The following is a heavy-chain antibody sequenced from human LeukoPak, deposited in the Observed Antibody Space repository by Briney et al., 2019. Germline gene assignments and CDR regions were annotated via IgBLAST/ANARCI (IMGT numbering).Heavy chain of an antibody. CDR2: INPGGGST. Sequence: GASVKVSCKASGYTFTSYYMHWVRQAPGQGLEWMGIINPGGGSTSYAQKFQGRVTMTRDTSTSTVYMELSSLRSEDTAVYYCARDPRKELAAISFDYWGQGTLVTVSS. CDR3: ARDPRKELAAISFDY. CDR1: GYTFTSYY. V-gene: IGHV1-46*01. J-gene: IGHJ4*02. D-gene: IGHD2-15*01.